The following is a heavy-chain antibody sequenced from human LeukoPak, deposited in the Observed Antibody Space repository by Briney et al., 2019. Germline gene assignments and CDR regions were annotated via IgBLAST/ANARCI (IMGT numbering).Heavy chain of an antibody. V-gene: IGHV5-51*01. J-gene: IGHJ1*01. D-gene: IGHD4-17*01. CDR1: GYSFSDYW. CDR2: VFPGDSDT. Sequence: GESLKISCKTSGYSFSDYWIGWVRRMPGRGLECMGIVFPGDSDTRYSPSFEGRVTISVDESISTAYLQWSSLKASDTAMYYCARLYGDYAYVQSWGQGTLVTVSS. CDR3: ARLYGDYAYVQS.